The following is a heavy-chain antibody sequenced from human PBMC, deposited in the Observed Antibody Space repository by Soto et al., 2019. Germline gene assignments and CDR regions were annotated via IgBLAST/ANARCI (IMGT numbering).Heavy chain of an antibody. CDR1: GGSISSYY. V-gene: IGHV4-59*01. CDR3: GGSSDFWSGDYDYYGMEV. Sequence: AETLALAFPVSGGSISSYYWSWIRQPPGKGLEWIGNMYYSGSTNYNPSLKSRVTISVDTSKNQFSLKLSSVTAADTAVYYCGGSSDFWSGDYDYYGMEVWCQGTTVNVSS. D-gene: IGHD3-3*01. J-gene: IGHJ6*02. CDR2: MYYSGST.